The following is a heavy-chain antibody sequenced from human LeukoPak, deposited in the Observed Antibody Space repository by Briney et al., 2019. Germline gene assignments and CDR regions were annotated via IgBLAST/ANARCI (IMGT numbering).Heavy chain of an antibody. Sequence: SETLSLTCAVYGGSFSGYYWSWIRQPPGKGLEWIGEINHSGSTNYNPSLKSRVTISVDTSKNQFSLKLSSVTAADTAVYYCAGAGRRFLGPDYWGQGTLVTVSS. CDR1: GGSFSGYY. CDR2: INHSGST. CDR3: AGAGRRFLGPDY. V-gene: IGHV4-34*01. D-gene: IGHD3-3*01. J-gene: IGHJ4*02.